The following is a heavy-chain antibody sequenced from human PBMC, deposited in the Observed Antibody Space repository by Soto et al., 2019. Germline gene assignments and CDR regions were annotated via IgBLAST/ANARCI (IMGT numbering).Heavy chain of an antibody. V-gene: IGHV3-30*18. CDR1: GFTFSSYG. CDR2: ISYDGSNK. CDR3: AKGTTRAYYYYGMDV. D-gene: IGHD4-17*01. Sequence: QVQLVESGGGVVQPGRSLRLSCAASGFTFSSYGMHWVRQAPGKGLEWVAVISYDGSNKYYADSVKGRFTISRDNSKNTRYLQKNSLRAEDTAVYYCAKGTTRAYYYYGMDVWGQGTTVTVSS. J-gene: IGHJ6*02.